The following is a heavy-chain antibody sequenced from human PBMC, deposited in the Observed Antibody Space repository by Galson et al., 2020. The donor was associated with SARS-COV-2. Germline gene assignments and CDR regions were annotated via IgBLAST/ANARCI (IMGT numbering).Heavy chain of an antibody. J-gene: IGHJ4*02. Sequence: QAGGSLSLSCAASGFTFSSFGMHWVRQAPGKGLEWVAVIWSDGNNKYYADSVKGRFTISRDNSENTLFLQMNSLRAEDTAVYYCARDRDGFNNYFDYWGQGTLVTVSS. CDR3: ARDRDGFNNYFDY. CDR2: IWSDGNNK. D-gene: IGHD5-12*01. CDR1: GFTFSSFG. V-gene: IGHV3-33*08.